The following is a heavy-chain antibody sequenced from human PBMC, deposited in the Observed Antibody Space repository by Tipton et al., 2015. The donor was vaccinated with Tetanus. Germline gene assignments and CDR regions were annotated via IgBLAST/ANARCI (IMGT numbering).Heavy chain of an antibody. J-gene: IGHJ4*02. CDR1: GFIFSSYT. V-gene: IGHV3-21*01. D-gene: IGHD5-12*01. CDR2: VSSTSTYI. Sequence: SLRLSCEVSGFIFSSYTMNWVRQAPGKGLEWVSSVSSTSTYIYYADSLKGRFTISRDNAKNSLYLQMNSLRAEDTAVYYCARANNDYPKKGPFDYWGQGARVIVSS. CDR3: ARANNDYPKKGPFDY.